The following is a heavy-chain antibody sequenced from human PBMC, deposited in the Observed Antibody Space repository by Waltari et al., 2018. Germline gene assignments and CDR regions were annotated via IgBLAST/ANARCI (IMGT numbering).Heavy chain of an antibody. CDR3: AKDLDIVVVPAAKIGMDV. J-gene: IGHJ6*02. CDR2: IRYDGSNK. D-gene: IGHD2-2*03. Sequence: QVQLVESGGGVVQPGGSMRLSCAASGFTFSSYGMHWVRQAQGRGLEWVAFIRYDGSNKYYADSVKGRFTISRDNSKNTLYLQMNSLRAEDTAVYYCAKDLDIVVVPAAKIGMDVWGQGTTVTVSS. V-gene: IGHV3-30*02. CDR1: GFTFSSYG.